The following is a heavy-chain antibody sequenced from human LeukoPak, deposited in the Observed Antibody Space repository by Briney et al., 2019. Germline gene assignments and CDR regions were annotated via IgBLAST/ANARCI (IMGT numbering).Heavy chain of an antibody. V-gene: IGHV3-48*02. Sequence: GGSLRLSCAASGFNFRAFSMTWVRQAPGKGLEWVSYINDNSGTIYYADSVKGRFTISRDNANNSLYLQMDSLRDEDTAVYYCARGREPTLPVFDYWGPGILVTVSS. J-gene: IGHJ4*02. CDR1: GFNFRAFS. CDR2: INDNSGTI. D-gene: IGHD5-24*01. CDR3: ARGREPTLPVFDY.